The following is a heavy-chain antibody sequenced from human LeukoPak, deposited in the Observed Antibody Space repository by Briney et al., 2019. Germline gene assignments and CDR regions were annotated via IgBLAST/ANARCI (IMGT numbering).Heavy chain of an antibody. CDR1: GGSFSGYY. J-gene: IGHJ6*03. CDR2: INHSGST. CDR3: ARVEQQLIDSYYYYMDV. D-gene: IGHD6-13*01. Sequence: SETLSLTCAVYGGSFSGYYWTWIRQPPGKGLEWIGDINHSGSTNYNPSLKSRVTISVDTSKNQFSLKLSSVTAADTAVYYCARVEQQLIDSYYYYMDVWGKGTTVTVSS. V-gene: IGHV4-34*01.